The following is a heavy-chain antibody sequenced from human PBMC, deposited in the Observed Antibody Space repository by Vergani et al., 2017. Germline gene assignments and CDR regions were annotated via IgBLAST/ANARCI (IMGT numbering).Heavy chain of an antibody. V-gene: IGHV3-53*01. CDR1: GFTVSSNY. D-gene: IGHD1-26*01. CDR2: IYSGGRT. Sequence: EVQLVESGGGLIQPGGSLRLSCAASGFTVSSNYMSWVRQAPGKGLEWVSVIYSGGRTYYADSVKGRFTISRDNSKNTLYLQMNSLRAEDTAVYYCAREVGATRYYYYYYGMDVWGQGTTVTVSS. J-gene: IGHJ6*02. CDR3: AREVGATRYYYYYYGMDV.